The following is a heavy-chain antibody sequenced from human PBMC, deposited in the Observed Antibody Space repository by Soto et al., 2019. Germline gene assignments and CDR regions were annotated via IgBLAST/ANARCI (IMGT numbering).Heavy chain of an antibody. Sequence: QVQLVQSGAEVKKPGSSVKVSCKASGGTFGSYVISWVRQAPGQGLEWMGGIIPIPGTANYAQKFQGRVTIAADESTSTAYMELCSLRSENTAVYYCARSQGSSTSLEIYYYYYYGMDVWGQGTTVTVSS. CDR1: GGTFGSYV. CDR3: ARSQGSSTSLEIYYYYYYGMDV. CDR2: IIPIPGTA. J-gene: IGHJ6*02. V-gene: IGHV1-69*01. D-gene: IGHD2-2*01.